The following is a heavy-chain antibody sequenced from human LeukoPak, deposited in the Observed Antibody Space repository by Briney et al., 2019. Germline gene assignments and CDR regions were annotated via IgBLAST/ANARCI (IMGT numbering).Heavy chain of an antibody. CDR1: GFTFDDCG. V-gene: IGHV3-20*04. D-gene: IGHD3-22*01. CDR3: ARGSYYYDSSGYPFDY. J-gene: IGHJ4*02. CDR2: INWNGGST. Sequence: GGSLRLSCAASGFTFDDCGMSWVRQAPGKGLEWVSGINWNGGSTGYADSVKGRFTISRDNAKNSLYLQMNSLRAEDTALYYCARGSYYYDSSGYPFDYWGQGTLVTVSS.